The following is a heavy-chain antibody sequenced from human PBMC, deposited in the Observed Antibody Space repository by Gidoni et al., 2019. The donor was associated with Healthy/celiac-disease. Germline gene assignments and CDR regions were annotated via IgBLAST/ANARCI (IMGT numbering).Heavy chain of an antibody. Sequence: QVQLVQSGAEGKKPGASVKVSCKASGYTFTSHGISWVRQAPGQGLEWMGWISAYNGKTNYAQKLQGRVTMTTDTSTSTAYMELRSLRSDDTAVYYCARGPRSGSYLYYYYMDVWGKGTTVTVSS. CDR2: ISAYNGKT. CDR1: GYTFTSHG. D-gene: IGHD1-26*01. CDR3: ARGPRSGSYLYYYYMDV. V-gene: IGHV1-18*01. J-gene: IGHJ6*03.